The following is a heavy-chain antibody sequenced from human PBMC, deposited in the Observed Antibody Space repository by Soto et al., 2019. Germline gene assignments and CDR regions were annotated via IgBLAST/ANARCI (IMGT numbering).Heavy chain of an antibody. CDR1: EDIFNSYW. D-gene: IGHD2-2*02. CDR3: AIYQLRSTNWFDP. CDR2: IVPSDSYT. J-gene: IGHJ5*02. V-gene: IGHV5-10-1*01. Sequence: LGESLKISCKGSEDIFNSYWITWVRQVPGKGLEWMGRIVPSDSYTVYSPSFQGHVTISADKSISTVYLRWSSLMASDTAIYYCAIYQLRSTNWFDPWGQGTLVTVSS.